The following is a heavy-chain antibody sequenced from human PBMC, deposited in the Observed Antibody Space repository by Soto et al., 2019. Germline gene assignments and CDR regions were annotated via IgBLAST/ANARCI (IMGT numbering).Heavy chain of an antibody. V-gene: IGHV1-69*13. CDR2: IIPIFGTA. CDR1: GGTFSSYA. Sequence: SVKVSCKASGGTFSSYAISWVRQAPGQGLEWMGGIIPIFGTANYAQKFQGRVTITADESTSTAYMELSSLRSEDTAVYYCAKNLPRTGRFHYWGQGTLVTVSS. J-gene: IGHJ4*02. CDR3: AKNLPRTGRFHY.